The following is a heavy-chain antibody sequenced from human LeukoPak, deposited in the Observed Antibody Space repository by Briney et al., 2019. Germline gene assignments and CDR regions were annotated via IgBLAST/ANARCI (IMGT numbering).Heavy chain of an antibody. CDR2: ISSSSSFI. CDR3: ASWGGSIAARPPGVDLDY. Sequence: PGGSLRLSCAASGFTFSNYHMNWVRQAPGKGLEWVSSISSSSSFIYYADSVKGRFTISRDNAKTSLYLQMNSLRAEDTAVYYCASWGGSIAARPPGVDLDYWGQGTLVTVSS. V-gene: IGHV3-21*01. J-gene: IGHJ4*02. D-gene: IGHD6-6*01. CDR1: GFTFSNYH.